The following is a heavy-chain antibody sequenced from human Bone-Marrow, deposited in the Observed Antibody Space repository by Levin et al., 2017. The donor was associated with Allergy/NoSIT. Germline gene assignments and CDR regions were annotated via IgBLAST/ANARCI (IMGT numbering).Heavy chain of an antibody. Sequence: GGSLRLSCTASGFTFGDYAMSWFRQAPGKGLEWVGFIRSKAYGGTTEYAASVKGRFTISRDDSKSIAYLQMNSLKTEDTAVYYCTRAARRHYYYYGMDVWGQGTTVTVSS. CDR1: GFTFGDYA. V-gene: IGHV3-49*03. CDR3: TRAARRHYYYYGMDV. CDR2: IRSKAYGGTT. J-gene: IGHJ6*02.